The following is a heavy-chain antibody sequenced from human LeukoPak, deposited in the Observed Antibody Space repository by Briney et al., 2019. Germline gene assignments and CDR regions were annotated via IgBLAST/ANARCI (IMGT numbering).Heavy chain of an antibody. D-gene: IGHD6-6*01. CDR1: GFTVSSNY. Sequence: GGSLRLSCAASGFTVSSNYMSWVRQAPGKGLEWVSAIYSGGSTYYADSVKGRFTISRDNSKNTLYLQMNSLRAEDTAVYYCARTGQQLVQDAFDIWGQGTMVTVSS. CDR2: IYSGGST. CDR3: ARTGQQLVQDAFDI. V-gene: IGHV3-66*01. J-gene: IGHJ3*02.